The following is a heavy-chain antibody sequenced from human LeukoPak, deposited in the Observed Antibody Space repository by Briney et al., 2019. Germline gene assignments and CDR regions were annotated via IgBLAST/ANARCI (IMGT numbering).Heavy chain of an antibody. J-gene: IGHJ5*02. D-gene: IGHD3-22*01. Sequence: ASVKVSCKASGGTFSSYAISWVRQAPGQGHEWMGGIIPIFGTANYAQKFQGRVTITADESTSTAYMELSSLRSEDTAVYYCARDTGDDSSAPGWFDPWGQGTLVTVSS. CDR3: ARDTGDDSSAPGWFDP. CDR1: GGTFSSYA. V-gene: IGHV1-69*13. CDR2: IIPIFGTA.